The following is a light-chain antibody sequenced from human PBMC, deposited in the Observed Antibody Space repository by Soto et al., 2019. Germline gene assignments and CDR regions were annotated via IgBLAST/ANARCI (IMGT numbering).Light chain of an antibody. CDR3: CSYAGSTTFRVL. CDR1: SSDVGNYNL. V-gene: IGLV2-23*03. CDR2: EGS. J-gene: IGLJ2*01. Sequence: QSALTQPASVSGSPGQSITISCTGTSSDVGNYNLVSWYQQHPGKAPKLMIFEGSKRPSGVSNRFSGSKSGNTASLTISGLQAEDEADYYCCSYAGSTTFRVLFGGGTKLPVL.